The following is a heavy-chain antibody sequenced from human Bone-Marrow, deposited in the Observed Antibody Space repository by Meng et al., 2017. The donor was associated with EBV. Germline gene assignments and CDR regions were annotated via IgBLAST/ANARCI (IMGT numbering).Heavy chain of an antibody. V-gene: IGHV1-69*06. CDR1: GGTFSSDA. CDR2: LIPMLGAP. Sequence: QVQLVQSGAEVKKPGSSVKVSCKTSGGTFSSDAISWVRQAPGQGLEWMGGLIPMLGAPNYAQKFQDRVTIIADKSTSIHYMELSSLRSDDTAVYYCASESGGGYTPDYWGRGTLVTVS. J-gene: IGHJ4*02. CDR3: ASESGGGYTPDY. D-gene: IGHD5-18*01.